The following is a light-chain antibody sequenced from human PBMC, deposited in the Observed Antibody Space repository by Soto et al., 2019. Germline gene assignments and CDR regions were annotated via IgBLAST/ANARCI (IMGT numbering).Light chain of an antibody. CDR3: QQYDRFPYT. J-gene: IGKJ2*01. CDR2: KAS. CDR1: QSINSW. V-gene: IGKV1-5*03. Sequence: DIQMTQSPSTLSASIGDTVIITCRASQSINSWLAWYQQKPGKAPKLLIHKASTLESGVPSRFRGSKSGTEFTLTISSLQPDDFATFYCQQYDRFPYTFGQGTKLEIK.